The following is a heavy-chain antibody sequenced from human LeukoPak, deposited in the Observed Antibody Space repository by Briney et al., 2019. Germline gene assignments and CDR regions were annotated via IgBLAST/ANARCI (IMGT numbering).Heavy chain of an antibody. J-gene: IGHJ4*02. Sequence: GASVKVSCKASGYTFTSYGISWVRQAPGQGLEWMGWISAYNGNTNYAQKLQGRVTMTTDTSTSTAYMELRSLRSDDTAVYYCARESVYDYVWGSYRQIGYWGQGTLVTVSS. V-gene: IGHV1-18*01. CDR2: ISAYNGNT. CDR1: GYTFTSYG. CDR3: ARESVYDYVWGSYRQIGY. D-gene: IGHD3-16*02.